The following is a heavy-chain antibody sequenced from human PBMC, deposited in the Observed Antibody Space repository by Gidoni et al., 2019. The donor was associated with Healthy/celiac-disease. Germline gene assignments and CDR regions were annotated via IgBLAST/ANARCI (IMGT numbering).Heavy chain of an antibody. D-gene: IGHD5-12*01. V-gene: IGHV3-30-3*01. CDR2: ISYDGSNK. CDR3: ARAGGYDSQFFDY. Sequence: QVQLVASGGGVVQPGRSLRLSCAASGFTFSSYAMHWVRQAPGKGLEWVAVISYDGSNKYYADSVKGRFTISRDNSKNTLYLQMNSLRAEDTAVYYCARAGGYDSQFFDYWGQGTLVTVSS. J-gene: IGHJ4*02. CDR1: GFTFSSYA.